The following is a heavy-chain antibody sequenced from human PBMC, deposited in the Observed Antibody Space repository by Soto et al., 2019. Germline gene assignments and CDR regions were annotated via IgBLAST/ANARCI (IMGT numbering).Heavy chain of an antibody. V-gene: IGHV3-11*05. CDR3: AREYYYAMDV. CDR2: ITGGSVGT. J-gene: IGHJ6*02. CDR1: GFTFNNYY. Sequence: QVQLVESGGGLVKPGGSLRLSCEASGFTFNNYYMSWIRQAPGKGPEWISTITGGSVGTAYADSVKGRFTISRDDAKNSLYLQMDSLRADDTALYYCAREYYYAMDVWGQGTTVTVSS.